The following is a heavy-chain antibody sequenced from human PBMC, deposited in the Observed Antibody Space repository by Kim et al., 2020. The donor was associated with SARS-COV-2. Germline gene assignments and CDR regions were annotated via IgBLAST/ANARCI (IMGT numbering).Heavy chain of an antibody. J-gene: IGHJ3*02. CDR3: ARGFRTYDI. V-gene: IGHV3-33*01. CDR2: RNK. Sequence: RNKNYADTVKSRFTISRDNSKNTLYLQMNRLRAEDTAVYYCARGFRTYDIWGQGTMVTVSS.